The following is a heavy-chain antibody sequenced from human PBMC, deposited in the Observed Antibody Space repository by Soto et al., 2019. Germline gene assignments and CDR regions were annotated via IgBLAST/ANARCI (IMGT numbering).Heavy chain of an antibody. CDR2: INTYNGNT. CDR1: GYTFTNYG. CDR3: ARGVGSGTYYNQYNWFDP. V-gene: IGHV1-18*01. D-gene: IGHD3-10*01. J-gene: IGHJ5*02. Sequence: QVQLVQSGAEVKKPGASVKVSCKASGYTFTNYGISWVRQAPGQGLEWMGWINTYNGNTNHAQKLQGRVTMTTDTSTSTAYMEVRSLRSDATAVYYCARGVGSGTYYNQYNWFDPWGQGTLVTVSS.